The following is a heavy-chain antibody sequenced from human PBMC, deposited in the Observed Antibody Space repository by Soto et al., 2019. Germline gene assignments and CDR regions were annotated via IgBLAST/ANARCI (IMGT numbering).Heavy chain of an antibody. V-gene: IGHV1-3*01. J-gene: IGHJ6*02. CDR2: TNAGNGNT. CDR3: ARENVGNYYYYYGMDV. Sequence: ASVKVSCKASGYTFTSYAMHWVRQAPGQRLEWMGWTNAGNGNTKYSQKFQGRVTITRDTSASTAYMELSSLRSEDTAVYYCARENVGNYYYYYGMDVWGQGTTVTVSS. CDR1: GYTFTSYA. D-gene: IGHD7-27*01.